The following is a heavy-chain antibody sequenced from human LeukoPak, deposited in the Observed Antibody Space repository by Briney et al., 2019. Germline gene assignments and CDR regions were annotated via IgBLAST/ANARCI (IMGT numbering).Heavy chain of an antibody. CDR3: ARAGGSTVSHSDY. V-gene: IGHV3-7*01. CDR1: GFALSSHW. CDR2: VNRDGSET. D-gene: IGHD4-17*01. Sequence: GGSLRLSCAASGFALSSHWMAWVRQVPGRGPEWVANVNRDGSETYYLDSVKGRFTISKDNAKNSLYLQMNSLRAEDTAVYYCARAGGSTVSHSDYWGQGTLVTVSP. J-gene: IGHJ4*02.